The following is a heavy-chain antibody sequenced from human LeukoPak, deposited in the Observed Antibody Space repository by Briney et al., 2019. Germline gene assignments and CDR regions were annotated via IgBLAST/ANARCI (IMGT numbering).Heavy chain of an antibody. V-gene: IGHV3-23*01. J-gene: IGHJ4*02. D-gene: IGHD3-22*01. Sequence: PGGSLRLSCAASGFTFSSYAMSWVRQAPGKGLEWVSAINGSGGSTYYADSVKGRFTISRDNSKNTLYLQMNSLRAEDTAVYYCAKAYYDSSGYYDPFDYWGQGTLVTVSS. CDR3: AKAYYDSSGYYDPFDY. CDR2: INGSGGST. CDR1: GFTFSSYA.